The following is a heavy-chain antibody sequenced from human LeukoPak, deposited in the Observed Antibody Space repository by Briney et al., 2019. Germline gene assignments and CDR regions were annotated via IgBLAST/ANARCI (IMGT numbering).Heavy chain of an antibody. J-gene: IGHJ4*02. CDR3: ASGYLRWLQELSPFDY. V-gene: IGHV1-2*02. Sequence: ASVKVSCKASGYTFTGYYMHWVRQAPGQGLEWMGWINPNSGGTNYAQKFQGRVTMTRDTSISTAYMELSRLRSDDTAVYYCASGYLRWLQELSPFDYWGQGTLVTVSS. CDR2: INPNSGGT. CDR1: GYTFTGYY. D-gene: IGHD5-24*01.